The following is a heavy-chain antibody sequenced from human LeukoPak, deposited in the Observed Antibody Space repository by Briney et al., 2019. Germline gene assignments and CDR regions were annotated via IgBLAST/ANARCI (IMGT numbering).Heavy chain of an antibody. CDR1: GYTLTELS. Sequence: ASVKVSCKVSGYTLTELSMHWVRQAPGKGLEWMGGFDPEDGETIYAQKLQGRVTMTEDTSTDTAYMELSSLRSEDTAVYYCATLPYSSSSVDYWGQGTLVTVSS. CDR2: FDPEDGET. D-gene: IGHD6-6*01. CDR3: ATLPYSSSSVDY. V-gene: IGHV1-24*01. J-gene: IGHJ4*02.